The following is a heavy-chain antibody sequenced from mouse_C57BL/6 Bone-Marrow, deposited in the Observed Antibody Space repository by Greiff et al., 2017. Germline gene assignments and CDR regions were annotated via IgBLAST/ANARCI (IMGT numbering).Heavy chain of an antibody. J-gene: IGHJ2*01. Sequence: EVQLQQSGPELVKPGASVKISCKASGYTFTDYYMNWVKQSHGKSLEWIGDINPNNGGTSYNQKFKGKATLTVDKSSSTAYMELRSLTSEDSAVYYCAREGYYSNRFDYWGQGTTLTVSS. D-gene: IGHD2-5*01. CDR3: AREGYYSNRFDY. CDR2: INPNNGGT. V-gene: IGHV1-26*01. CDR1: GYTFTDYY.